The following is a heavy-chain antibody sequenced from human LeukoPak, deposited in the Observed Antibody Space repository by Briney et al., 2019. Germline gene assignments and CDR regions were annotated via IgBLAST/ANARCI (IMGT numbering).Heavy chain of an antibody. Sequence: SETLSLTCTVSGGSISSYYWSWIRQPAGKGLEWIGRIYTSGSTNYNPSLKSRVTMSVDTSKNQFSLKLSSVTAADTAVYYCARERDDFWSGYIDYWGQGTLVTVSS. CDR2: IYTSGST. V-gene: IGHV4-4*07. CDR1: GGSISSYY. CDR3: ARERDDFWSGYIDY. D-gene: IGHD3-3*01. J-gene: IGHJ4*02.